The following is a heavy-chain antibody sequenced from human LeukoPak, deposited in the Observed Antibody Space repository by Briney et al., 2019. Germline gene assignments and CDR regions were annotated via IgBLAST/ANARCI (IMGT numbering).Heavy chain of an antibody. D-gene: IGHD2-15*01. J-gene: IGHJ3*02. Sequence: GGSLRLSCAASGFTFSSYTMNWVRQAPGKGLEWVSSISSSSSYIYYADSMKGRFTISRDNAKNSLYLQMNSLRAEDTAVYYCAREGFCSGGTCYSGNAFDIWGQGTMVPVSS. CDR3: AREGFCSGGTCYSGNAFDI. CDR1: GFTFSSYT. CDR2: ISSSSSYI. V-gene: IGHV3-21*01.